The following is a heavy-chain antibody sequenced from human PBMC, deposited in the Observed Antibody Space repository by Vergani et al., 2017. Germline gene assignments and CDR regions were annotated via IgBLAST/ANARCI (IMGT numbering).Heavy chain of an antibody. D-gene: IGHD6-19*01. CDR3: ARKVAVACTSTDFDY. CDR1: GGSISSSSYY. CDR2: IYYSGST. V-gene: IGHV4-39*07. J-gene: IGHJ4*02. Sequence: QLQLQESGPGLVKPSETLSLTCTVSGGSISSSSYYWGWIRQPPGKGLEWIGSIYYSGSTYYNPSLKSRVTISVDTSKNQFSLKLSSVTAADTAVYYCARKVAVACTSTDFDYWGQGTLVTVSS.